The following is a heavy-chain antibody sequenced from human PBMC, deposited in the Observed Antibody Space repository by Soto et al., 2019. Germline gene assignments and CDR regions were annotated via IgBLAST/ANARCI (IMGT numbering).Heavy chain of an antibody. D-gene: IGHD3-10*01. Sequence: SETLSLTCTVSGGSISSGGYYWSWIRQHPGKGLEWIGYIYYSGSTYYNPSLKSRVTISVDTSKNQFSLKLSSVTAADTAVYYCARELRHTMVRGVRAHYYYYGMDVWGQGTTVTVSS. J-gene: IGHJ6*02. CDR2: IYYSGST. V-gene: IGHV4-31*03. CDR3: ARELRHTMVRGVRAHYYYYGMDV. CDR1: GGSISSGGYY.